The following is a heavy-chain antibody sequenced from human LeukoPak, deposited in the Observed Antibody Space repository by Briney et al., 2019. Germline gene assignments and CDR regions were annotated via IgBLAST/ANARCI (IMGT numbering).Heavy chain of an antibody. J-gene: IGHJ4*02. D-gene: IGHD4-17*01. CDR1: GFTFSSYG. Sequence: GGSLRLSCAASGFTFSSYGMSWVRQAPGKGLEWVSGINWNGGSTGYADSVKGRFTISRDNAKNSLYLQMNSLRAEDTALYYCAREDYGDYPGDYWGQGTLVTVSS. CDR3: AREDYGDYPGDY. V-gene: IGHV3-20*04. CDR2: INWNGGST.